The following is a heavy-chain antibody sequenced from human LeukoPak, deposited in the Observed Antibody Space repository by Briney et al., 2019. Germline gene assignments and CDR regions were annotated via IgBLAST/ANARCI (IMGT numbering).Heavy chain of an antibody. J-gene: IGHJ4*02. D-gene: IGHD3-3*01. Sequence: GGSLRPSCAASGFTFSSYAMHWVRQAPGKGLEWVAVISYDGSNKYYADSVKGRFTISRDNSKSTLYLQMNSLRAEDTAVYYCARGFLEWSNLDYWGQGTLVTVSS. CDR3: ARGFLEWSNLDY. V-gene: IGHV3-30*04. CDR1: GFTFSSYA. CDR2: ISYDGSNK.